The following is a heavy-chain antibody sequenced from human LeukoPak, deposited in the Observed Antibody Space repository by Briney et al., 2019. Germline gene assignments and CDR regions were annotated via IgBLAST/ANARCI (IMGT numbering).Heavy chain of an antibody. D-gene: IGHD6-19*01. V-gene: IGHV3-23*01. CDR3: AKERYINGWALFHY. Sequence: GGSLRLSCEASGFTFSSYAMSWVRQAQGKGLEGGTAISGSDGSTYNADSVKGRFPISRANSENPLYLQMNSLRAGDTAVYYCAKERYINGWALFHYWGQGTLVTVCS. CDR2: ISGSDGST. J-gene: IGHJ4*02. CDR1: GFTFSSYA.